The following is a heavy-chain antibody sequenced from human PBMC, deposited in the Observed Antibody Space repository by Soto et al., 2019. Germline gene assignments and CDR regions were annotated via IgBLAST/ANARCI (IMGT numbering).Heavy chain of an antibody. D-gene: IGHD3-3*01. V-gene: IGHV3-7*05. Sequence: GGSLSLSCAASGFTFSSYWMSWVRQAPGKGLEWVANIKQDGSEKYYVDSVKGRFTISRDNAKNSLYLQMNSLRAEDTAVYYCAREGTSYDFWSGYYTYYYGMDVWGQGTTVTVSS. CDR3: AREGTSYDFWSGYYTYYYGMDV. CDR2: IKQDGSEK. J-gene: IGHJ6*02. CDR1: GFTFSSYW.